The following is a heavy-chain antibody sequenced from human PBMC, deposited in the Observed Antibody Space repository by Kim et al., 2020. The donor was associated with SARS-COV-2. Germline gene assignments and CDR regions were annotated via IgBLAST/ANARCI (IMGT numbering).Heavy chain of an antibody. Sequence: TYAQKFQGRVTITADESTSTAYMELSSLRSEDTAVYYCATSSGYYNWFDPWGQGTLVTVSS. J-gene: IGHJ5*02. V-gene: IGHV1-69*01. D-gene: IGHD3-22*01. CDR3: ATSSGYYNWFDP.